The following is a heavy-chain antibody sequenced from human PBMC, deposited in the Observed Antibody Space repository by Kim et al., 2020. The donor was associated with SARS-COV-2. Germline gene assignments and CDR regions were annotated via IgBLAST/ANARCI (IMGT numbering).Heavy chain of an antibody. V-gene: IGHV1-3*01. Sequence: ASVKVSCKASGYTFTSYAMHWVRQAPGQRLEWMGWINAGNGNTKYSQKFQGRVTITRDTSASTAYMELSSLRSEDTAVYYCARVFSPRLWFGESPYYFDYWGQGTLVTVSS. CDR1: GYTFTSYA. CDR2: INAGNGNT. CDR3: ARVFSPRLWFGESPYYFDY. D-gene: IGHD3-10*01. J-gene: IGHJ4*02.